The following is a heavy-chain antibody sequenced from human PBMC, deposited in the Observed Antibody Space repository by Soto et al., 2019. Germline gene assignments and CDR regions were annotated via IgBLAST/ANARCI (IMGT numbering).Heavy chain of an antibody. CDR3: ARAGGLGVVVQDAPLDY. V-gene: IGHV1-46*01. J-gene: IGHJ4*02. D-gene: IGHD2-2*01. CDR1: GYTFTTYY. Sequence: ASVKVSCKASGYTFTTYYMHWVRQAPGQGLEWMGIISPDCGRTSYAQKFQGRVTMTRDTSTSTVYMELSSLRSEDTAVYYCARAGGLGVVVQDAPLDYWCQGRMVTVSS. CDR2: ISPDCGRT.